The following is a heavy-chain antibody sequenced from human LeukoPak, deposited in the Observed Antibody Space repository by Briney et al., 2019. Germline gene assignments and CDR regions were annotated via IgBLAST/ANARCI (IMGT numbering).Heavy chain of an antibody. CDR2: ISNSDTTI. Sequence: GGSLRLSCAASGFTFSDYYMSWIRQAPGKGLEYISYISNSDTTIYYADSVKGRFTISRDNAKNSLYLQMNSLRAEDTALYYCAREDCTNGVCSHFDYWGQGTLVTVSS. V-gene: IGHV3-11*01. CDR3: AREDCTNGVCSHFDY. J-gene: IGHJ4*02. CDR1: GFTFSDYY. D-gene: IGHD2-8*01.